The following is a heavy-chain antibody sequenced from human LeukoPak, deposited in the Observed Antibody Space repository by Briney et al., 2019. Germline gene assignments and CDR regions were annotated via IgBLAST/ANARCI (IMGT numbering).Heavy chain of an antibody. CDR3: ARVQGDLYCSSTSCYAGFDY. Sequence: ASVKVSCKASGYTLTSYGISWVRQAPGRGLEWMGWISPYNGNTNFAQKLQGRVTMTADTSTSTAYMELRSLRSDDTAVYYCARVQGDLYCSSTSCYAGFDYWGQGTLVTVSS. CDR1: GYTLTSYG. J-gene: IGHJ4*02. CDR2: ISPYNGNT. D-gene: IGHD2-2*01. V-gene: IGHV1-18*01.